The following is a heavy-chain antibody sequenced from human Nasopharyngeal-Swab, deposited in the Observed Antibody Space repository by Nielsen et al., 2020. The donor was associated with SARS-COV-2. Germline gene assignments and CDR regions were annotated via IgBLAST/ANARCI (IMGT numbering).Heavy chain of an antibody. CDR1: GGSISSSNW. D-gene: IGHD5-12*01. CDR3: ASRGYSGYDFDY. CDR2: IYHSGST. Sequence: SETLSLTCAVSGGSISSSNWWSWVRQPPGKGLEWIGEIYHSGSTNYNPSLKSRVTISVDTSKNQFSLKLSSVTAADTAVYYCASRGYSGYDFDYWGQGTLVTVSS. V-gene: IGHV4-4*02. J-gene: IGHJ4*02.